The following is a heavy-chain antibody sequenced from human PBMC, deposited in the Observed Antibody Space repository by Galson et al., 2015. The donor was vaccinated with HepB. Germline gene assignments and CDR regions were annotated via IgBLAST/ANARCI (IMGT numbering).Heavy chain of an antibody. CDR1: GYTFTSYG. D-gene: IGHD4-17*01. J-gene: IGHJ3*02. V-gene: IGHV1-18*01. CDR2: ISAYNGNT. CDR3: ASVQSAYGDDYGDAFDI. Sequence: SVKVSCKASGYTFTSYGMSWVRQAPGQGLEWMGWISAYNGNTDYAQKLQGRVTMTTDTSTSTAYLEMRSLRADDTAVYYCASVQSAYGDDYGDAFDIWGQGTMVTVSS.